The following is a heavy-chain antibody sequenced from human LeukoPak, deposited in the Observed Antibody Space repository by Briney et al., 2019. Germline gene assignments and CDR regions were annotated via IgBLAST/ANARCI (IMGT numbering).Heavy chain of an antibody. J-gene: IGHJ4*02. Sequence: PSQTLSLTCTVSGGSISSGGYYWSWIRQPPGKGLEWIGYIYHSGSTYYNPSLKSRVTISVDRSKNQFSLKLSSVTAADAAVYYCARGAGMVATTMYYFNYWGQGTLVTVSS. CDR3: ARGAGMVATTMYYFNY. V-gene: IGHV4-30-2*01. CDR2: IYHSGST. D-gene: IGHD1-26*01. CDR1: GGSISSGGYY.